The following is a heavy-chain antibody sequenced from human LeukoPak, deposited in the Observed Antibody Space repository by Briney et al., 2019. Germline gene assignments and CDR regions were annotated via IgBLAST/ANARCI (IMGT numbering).Heavy chain of an antibody. CDR3: ATDLDTAMQY. Sequence: PGGSLRLSCAAFGFTFSNNWMHWVRQAPGKGLVWVSRTNRDGSGTSYADSAKGRFTISRDNTRNTLYLQMNSLRAEDAAVYYCATDLDTAMQYWGQGTLVTVSS. CDR1: GFTFSNNW. CDR2: TNRDGSGT. V-gene: IGHV3-74*01. J-gene: IGHJ4*02. D-gene: IGHD5-18*01.